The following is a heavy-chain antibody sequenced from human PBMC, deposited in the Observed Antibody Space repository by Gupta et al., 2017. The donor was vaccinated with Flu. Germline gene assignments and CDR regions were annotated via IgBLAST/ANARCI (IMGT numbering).Heavy chain of an antibody. D-gene: IGHD2-2*01. Sequence: KGLEWIAYIYHSGSTYYNPSLKSRVTISIDTSEKQFSLKANSVTAADTAVYYCARAPSQYCTSTTCSPYYFDYWGQGTLVTVSS. CDR3: ARAPSQYCTSTTCSPYYFDY. CDR2: IYHSGST. J-gene: IGHJ4*02. V-gene: IGHV4-59*01.